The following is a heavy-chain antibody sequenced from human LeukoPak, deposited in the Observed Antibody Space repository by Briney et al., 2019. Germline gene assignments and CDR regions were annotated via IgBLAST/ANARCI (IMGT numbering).Heavy chain of an antibody. CDR1: GGSISSYY. CDR2: IYYSGST. CDR3: ARDGAPYYYGSGSYYNTNWFDP. D-gene: IGHD3-10*01. V-gene: IGHV4-59*01. Sequence: PSETLSLTCTVSGGSISSYYWSWIRQPPGKGLEWIGYIYYSGSTNYNPSLKSRVTISVDTSKNQFSLKLSSVTAADTAVYYCARDGAPYYYGSGSYYNTNWFDPWGQGTLVTVSS. J-gene: IGHJ5*02.